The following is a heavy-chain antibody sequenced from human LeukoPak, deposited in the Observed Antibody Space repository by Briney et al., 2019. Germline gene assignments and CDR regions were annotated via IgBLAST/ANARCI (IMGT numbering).Heavy chain of an antibody. V-gene: IGHV3-7*01. J-gene: IGHJ4*02. CDR3: ASLSSIVATY. CDR1: GFTLSSTA. Sequence: PGGSLRLSCAASGFTLSSTAMAWVRQAPGKGLEWVANIKQDGSEKYYVDSVKGRFTISRDNAKNSLFLQMNSLRAEDTAVYYCASLSSIVATYWGQGTLVTVSS. CDR2: IKQDGSEK. D-gene: IGHD5-12*01.